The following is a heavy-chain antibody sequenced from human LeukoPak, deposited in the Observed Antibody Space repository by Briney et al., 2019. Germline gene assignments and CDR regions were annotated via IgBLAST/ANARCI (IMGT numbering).Heavy chain of an antibody. CDR3: AREVYSSSTQFDY. CDR2: ISGDGGST. D-gene: IGHD6-6*01. Sequence: GGSLRLSCAASGFTFDDYAMHWVRQAPGKGLEWVSLISGDGGSTYYADSVKGRFTISRDNAKNSLYLQMNSLRAEDTAVYYCAREVYSSSTQFDYWGQGTLVTVSS. V-gene: IGHV3-43*02. CDR1: GFTFDDYA. J-gene: IGHJ4*02.